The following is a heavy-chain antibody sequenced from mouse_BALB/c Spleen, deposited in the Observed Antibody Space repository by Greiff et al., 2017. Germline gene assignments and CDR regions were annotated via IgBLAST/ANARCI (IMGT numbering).Heavy chain of an antibody. Sequence: DVQLQESGPGLVKPSQSLSLTCTVTGYSITSDYAWNWIRQFPGNKLEWMGYISYSGSTSYNPSLKSRISITRDTSKNQFFLQLNSVTTEDTATYYCALRLHAMDYWGQGTSVTVSS. CDR2: ISYSGST. D-gene: IGHD1-2*01. CDR3: ALRLHAMDY. J-gene: IGHJ4*01. V-gene: IGHV3-2*02. CDR1: GYSITSDYA.